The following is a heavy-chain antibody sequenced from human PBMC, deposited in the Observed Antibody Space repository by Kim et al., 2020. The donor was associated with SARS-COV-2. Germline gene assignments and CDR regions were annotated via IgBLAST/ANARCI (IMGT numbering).Heavy chain of an antibody. J-gene: IGHJ5*02. D-gene: IGHD6-13*01. Sequence: SLKSRVTISVDTSKNQFSLKLSSVTAADTAVYYCARLGIAAADSNWFDPWGQGTLVTVSS. V-gene: IGHV4-59*08. CDR3: ARLGIAAADSNWFDP.